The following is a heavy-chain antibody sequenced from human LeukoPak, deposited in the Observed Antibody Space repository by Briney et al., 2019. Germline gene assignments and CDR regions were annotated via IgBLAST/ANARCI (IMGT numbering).Heavy chain of an antibody. J-gene: IGHJ4*02. CDR1: GFTFSSYA. Sequence: PGGSLRLSCAASGFTFSSYAMSWVRQAPGKGLEWVSTVSSSGGTTYYADSVKGRFTISRDNSKNTLYLQLSSLRAEDTAVYYCAKVKSGSYAQNDYWGQGTLVTVSS. D-gene: IGHD1-26*01. V-gene: IGHV3-23*01. CDR2: VSSSGGTT. CDR3: AKVKSGSYAQNDY.